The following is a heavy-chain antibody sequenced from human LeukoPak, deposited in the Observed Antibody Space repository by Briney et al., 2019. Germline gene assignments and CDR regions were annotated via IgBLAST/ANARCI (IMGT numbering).Heavy chain of an antibody. CDR1: GGSISSSSYY. CDR2: IYHSGST. V-gene: IGHV4-39*07. J-gene: IGHJ4*02. D-gene: IGHD2-2*02. Sequence: SETLSLTCTVSGGSISSSSYYWGWIRQPPGKGLEWIGSIYHSGSTYYNPSLKSRVTISVDTSKNQFSLKLSSVTAADTAVYYCARLPDCTSTNCYTHFDYWGQGTLVTVSS. CDR3: ARLPDCTSTNCYTHFDY.